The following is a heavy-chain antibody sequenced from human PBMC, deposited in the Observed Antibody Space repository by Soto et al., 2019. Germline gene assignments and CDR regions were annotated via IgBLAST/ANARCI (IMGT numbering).Heavy chain of an antibody. D-gene: IGHD6-13*01. J-gene: IGHJ4*02. V-gene: IGHV4-39*01. CDR2: FFYSGTT. Sequence: PSETLSLTCIVSGGSISSSSSFYWGWIRQPPGKGPEWIGSFFYSGTTNYNPSLKSRVAISVDTSNNQFSLKLSSVTAADTAVYYCTRRQQGYYFEKWGQGTLVTVSS. CDR1: GGSISSSSSFY. CDR3: TRRQQGYYFEK.